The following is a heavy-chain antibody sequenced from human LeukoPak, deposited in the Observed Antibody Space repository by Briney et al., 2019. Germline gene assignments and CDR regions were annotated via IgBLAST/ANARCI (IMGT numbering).Heavy chain of an antibody. CDR2: ISSSGSTT. CDR3: STHRREPTKVRWFDS. CDR1: GFTFSSYE. J-gene: IGHJ5*01. D-gene: IGHD1-26*01. Sequence: GGSLRLPCAASGFTFSSYEMNWVRQAPGKGLEWVSYISSSGSTTYYADSMKGRFTISRDNAKNSLYLQMNSLRAEDTAVYYCSTHRREPTKVRWFDSWGQGTLVTVSS. V-gene: IGHV3-48*03.